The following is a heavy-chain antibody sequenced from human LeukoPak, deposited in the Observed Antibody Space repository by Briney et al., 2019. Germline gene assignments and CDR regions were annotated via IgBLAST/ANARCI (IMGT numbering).Heavy chain of an antibody. V-gene: IGHV4-38-2*02. J-gene: IGHJ4*02. D-gene: IGHD6-13*01. CDR3: ARLAAAGTLSFDY. Sequence: SETLSLTCTVSGYSISSGYYWGWIRPPPGKGLEWIGSIYHSGSTYYNPSLKSRVTISVGTSKNQFSLKLSSVTAADTAVYYCARLAAAGTLSFDYWGQGTLVTVSS. CDR2: IYHSGST. CDR1: GYSISSGYY.